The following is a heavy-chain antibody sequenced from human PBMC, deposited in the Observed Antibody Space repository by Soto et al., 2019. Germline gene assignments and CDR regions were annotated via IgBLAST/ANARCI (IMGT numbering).Heavy chain of an antibody. Sequence: QVQLQESGPGLVKPSETLSLNCTVSGGPISSYYWSWIRQSPGKGLEWIGYIYYSGSTNYNPSLKGRVPISVDTAKNQFSLELSSVTAADTGVYYCAGGSSGRPPRLGLWGQGTLVTVSS. CDR3: AGGSSGRPPRLGL. V-gene: IGHV4-59*01. CDR1: GGPISSYY. CDR2: IYYSGST. J-gene: IGHJ4*02. D-gene: IGHD3-22*01.